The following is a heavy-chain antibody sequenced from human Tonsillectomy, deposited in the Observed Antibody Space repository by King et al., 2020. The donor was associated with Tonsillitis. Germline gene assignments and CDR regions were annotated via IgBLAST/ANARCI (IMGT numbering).Heavy chain of an antibody. D-gene: IGHD6-19*01. V-gene: IGHV3-11*05. Sequence: VQLVESGGGLVKPGGSLRLSCAASGFTFSDYDMSWIRQAPGKGLEWVSYMSSSTSYTNYADSVKGRFTISRDNAKNSLYLQMNSLRAEDTAVYYCARYRKYSSGWYPGDFDFWGQGTLVTVSS. CDR2: MSSSTSYT. J-gene: IGHJ4*02. CDR3: ARYRKYSSGWYPGDFDF. CDR1: GFTFSDYD.